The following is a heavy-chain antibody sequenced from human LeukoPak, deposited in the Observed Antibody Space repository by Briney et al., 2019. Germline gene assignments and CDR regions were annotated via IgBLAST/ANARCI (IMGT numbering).Heavy chain of an antibody. D-gene: IGHD2-2*01. J-gene: IGHJ6*03. CDR1: GFTFSNAW. CDR2: IKSKTDGGTT. Sequence: GGSLRLSCAASGFTFSNAWMSWVRQAPGKGLEWVGRIKSKTDGGTTDYAAPVKGRFTISRDDSKNTLYLQMNSLKTEDTAVYYCTTDIVVVPAAMPEHYYYMDVWGKGTTVTVSS. CDR3: TTDIVVVPAAMPEHYYYMDV. V-gene: IGHV3-15*01.